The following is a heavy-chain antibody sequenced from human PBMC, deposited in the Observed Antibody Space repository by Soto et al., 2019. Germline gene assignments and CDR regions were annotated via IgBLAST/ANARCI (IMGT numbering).Heavy chain of an antibody. CDR3: AREGRRISMIRGFDS. CDR2: TYFTGTT. D-gene: IGHD3-10*01. V-gene: IGHV4-61*01. J-gene: IGHJ4*02. CDR1: GGSISGSSYY. Sequence: QVQLQESGPGLMKPSETLSLTCTVSGGSISGSSYYWTWIRQPPGKGLEWIGYTYFTGTTDYNPSLKRRVTISAAPSKTQFSLTLTSVTAADTAVYYCAREGRRISMIRGFDSWGQGILVTVSS.